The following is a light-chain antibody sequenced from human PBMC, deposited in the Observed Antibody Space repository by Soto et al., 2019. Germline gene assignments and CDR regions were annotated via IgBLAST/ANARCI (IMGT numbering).Light chain of an antibody. Sequence: QSALTQPASVSGSPGQSITISCTGTSSDVGGYNYVSWYQQHPGKAPKLMIYDVSNRPSGVSNRFSGSKSGNTASLTISGLQAEDEADYYCSSYTSSSPLFGGGTQLTV. CDR2: DVS. J-gene: IGLJ2*01. CDR3: SSYTSSSPL. V-gene: IGLV2-14*01. CDR1: SSDVGGYNY.